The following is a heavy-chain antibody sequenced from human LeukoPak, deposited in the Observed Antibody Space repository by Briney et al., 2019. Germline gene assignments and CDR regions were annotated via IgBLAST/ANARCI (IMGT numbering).Heavy chain of an antibody. J-gene: IGHJ4*02. CDR3: AKHGIAARFIFDY. D-gene: IGHD6-6*01. CDR2: ISGTT. Sequence: GGSLRLSCAASGFIVSSNYMSWVRQAPGKGLEWVSTISGTTFYADSMKGRFTISRDISKNTLYLLMNSLKADDTAVYYCAKHGIAARFIFDYWGQGTLVTVSS. V-gene: IGHV3-53*01. CDR1: GFIVSSNY.